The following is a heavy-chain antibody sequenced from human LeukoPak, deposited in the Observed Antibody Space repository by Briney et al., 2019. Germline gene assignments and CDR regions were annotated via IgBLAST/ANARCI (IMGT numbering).Heavy chain of an antibody. J-gene: IGHJ4*02. CDR2: IRYDGSNK. CDR1: GFTFSSYW. V-gene: IGHV3-30*02. CDR3: AKVSYYYGSGSYSGGPNDY. D-gene: IGHD3-10*01. Sequence: PGGSLRLSCAASGFTFSSYWMSWVRQAPGKGLEWVAFIRYDGSNKYYADSVKGRFTISRDNSKNTLYLQMNSLRAEDTAVYYCAKVSYYYGSGSYSGGPNDYWGQGTLVTVSS.